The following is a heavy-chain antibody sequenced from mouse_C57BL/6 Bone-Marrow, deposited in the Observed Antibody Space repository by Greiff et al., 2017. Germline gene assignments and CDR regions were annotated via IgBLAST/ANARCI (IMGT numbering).Heavy chain of an antibody. V-gene: IGHV5-4*01. J-gene: IGHJ2*01. Sequence: EVKLVESGGGLVTPGGSLKLSCAASGFTFSRYALSWFRQTPEKRLEWVATISDGGSYTYYPDNVKGRFTISRDTAKNNLYLQMSHMKSEDTAMYYCARELRTYFDYWGQGTTLTVSS. D-gene: IGHD1-1*01. CDR2: ISDGGSYT. CDR1: GFTFSRYA. CDR3: ARELRTYFDY.